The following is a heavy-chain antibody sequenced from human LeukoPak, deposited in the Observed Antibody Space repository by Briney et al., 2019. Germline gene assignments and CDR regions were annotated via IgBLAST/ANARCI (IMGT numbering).Heavy chain of an antibody. Sequence: GGSLRLSCAASGFSLNDYGIHWVRQAPGKGLEWVAIIWPDRRNKYYADSVKGRFTISRDNSKNTVYLQMDSLRAEDTAIYFCARDKGTRALDYWGQGVLVTVSS. V-gene: IGHV3-33*01. J-gene: IGHJ4*02. D-gene: IGHD1-1*01. CDR2: IWPDRRNK. CDR1: GFSLNDYG. CDR3: ARDKGTRALDY.